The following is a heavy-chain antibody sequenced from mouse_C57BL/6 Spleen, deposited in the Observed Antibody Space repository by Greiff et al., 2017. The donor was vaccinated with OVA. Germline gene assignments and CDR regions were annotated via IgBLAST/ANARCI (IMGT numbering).Heavy chain of an antibody. CDR3: ARTAYSTLDY. V-gene: IGHV1-26*01. J-gene: IGHJ2*01. CDR2: INPNNGGT. D-gene: IGHD2-5*01. Sequence: EVQLQQSGPELVKPGASVKISCKASGYTFTDYYMNWVKQSHGKSLEWIGDINPNNGGTSYNQKFKGKATLTVDKSSSTAYMELRSLTSEDSAVYYCARTAYSTLDYWGQGTTLTVSS. CDR1: GYTFTDYY.